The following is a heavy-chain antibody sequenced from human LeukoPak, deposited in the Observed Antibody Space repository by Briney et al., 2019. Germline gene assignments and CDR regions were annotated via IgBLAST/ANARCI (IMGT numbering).Heavy chain of an antibody. D-gene: IGHD7-27*01. CDR1: GFTFSSYE. J-gene: IGHJ4*02. Sequence: GGSLRLSCAASGFTFSSYEMNWVRQASGKGLEWVSYISSSGSTIYYADSVKGRFTISRDNAKNSLYLQMNSLRAEDTAVYYCARDSGDRWYNYFDYWGQGTLVTVSS. CDR2: ISSSGSTI. CDR3: ARDSGDRWYNYFDY. V-gene: IGHV3-48*03.